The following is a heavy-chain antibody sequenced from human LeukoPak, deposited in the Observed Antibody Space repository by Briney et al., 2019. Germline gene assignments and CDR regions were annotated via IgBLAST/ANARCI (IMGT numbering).Heavy chain of an antibody. V-gene: IGHV4-38-2*02. CDR3: VRAEINDYMKY. J-gene: IGHJ4*02. D-gene: IGHD3-16*01. Sequence: SETLSLTCTVSGYSISSGYHWGWIRQAPGKGLEWLGSIYQSGSAYYNPSLKSRVALSVDTSKNQVSVKLSSVTAADTAVYYCVRAEINDYMKYWGQGILVTVSS. CDR1: GYSISSGYH. CDR2: IYQSGSA.